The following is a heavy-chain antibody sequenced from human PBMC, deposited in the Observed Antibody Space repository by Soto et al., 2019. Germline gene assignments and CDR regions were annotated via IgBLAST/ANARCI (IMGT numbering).Heavy chain of an antibody. Sequence: QVQLVQSGAEVKTPGASVKVSCTASGYTFSSYYMHWVRQAPGQGLEWMGIINPSGGDTGYGQKFQGRVTMTRDTSTSTVYMELSRLRSEDTAVYYCARGMNDYSTSSGRRSAQRGYYYGMDVWGQGTTVTVS. CDR2: INPSGGDT. V-gene: IGHV1-46*01. CDR3: ARGMNDYSTSSGRRSAQRGYYYGMDV. D-gene: IGHD4-4*01. CDR1: GYTFSSYY. J-gene: IGHJ6*02.